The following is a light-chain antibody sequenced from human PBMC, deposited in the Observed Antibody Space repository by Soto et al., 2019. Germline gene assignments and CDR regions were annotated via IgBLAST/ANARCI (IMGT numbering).Light chain of an antibody. CDR1: SSNIGSNT. Sequence: QSVLTQPPSASGTHGQRVTISCSGSSSNIGSNTVNWYQQLPGTAPKLLIYSNNQRPSGVPDRFSGSKSGTSASLAISGLQSEDEADYYCAAWDDSLNVYVVFGGGTKLTVL. V-gene: IGLV1-44*01. CDR2: SNN. CDR3: AAWDDSLNVYVV. J-gene: IGLJ2*01.